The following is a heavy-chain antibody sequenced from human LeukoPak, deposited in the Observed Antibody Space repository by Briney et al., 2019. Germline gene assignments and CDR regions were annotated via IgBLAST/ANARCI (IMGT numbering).Heavy chain of an antibody. Sequence: SETLCLTCAVYGGSFSGYYWSRIRQPPGKELEWIGEINHSGSTNYNPSLKSRVTISVDTSKNQFSLKLSSVTAADTAVYYCARGQVTIFGVVIPFDYWGQGTLVTVSS. CDR3: ARGQVTIFGVVIPFDY. CDR2: INHSGST. D-gene: IGHD3-3*01. V-gene: IGHV4-34*01. CDR1: GGSFSGYY. J-gene: IGHJ4*02.